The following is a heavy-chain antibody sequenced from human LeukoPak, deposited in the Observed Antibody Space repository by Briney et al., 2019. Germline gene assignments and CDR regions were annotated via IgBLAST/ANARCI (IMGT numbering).Heavy chain of an antibody. D-gene: IGHD5-18*01. V-gene: IGHV3-7*01. CDR1: GCAFSNYW. CDR2: INEGGSEK. J-gene: IGHJ5*01. Sequence: GGSLRLSSAASGCAFSNYWMTWVRQAPGKGLGWVANINEGGSEKNYVDSVKGRFTNSRDNAKNSQYLQMSSLRAEDTAVYYCARDIPGGASYLDSWGQGTLVTVSS. CDR3: ARDIPGGASYLDS.